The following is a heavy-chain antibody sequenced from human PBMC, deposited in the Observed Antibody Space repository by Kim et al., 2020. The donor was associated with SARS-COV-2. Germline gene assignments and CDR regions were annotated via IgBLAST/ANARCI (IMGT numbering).Heavy chain of an antibody. D-gene: IGHD3-9*01. V-gene: IGHV1-18*01. CDR1: GYTFTSYG. J-gene: IGHJ6*02. CDR3: ARGYDILTGMGYYYYYGMDV. Sequence: ASVKVSCKASGYTFTSYGISWVRQAPGQGLEWMGWISAYNGNTNYAQKLQGRVTMTTDTSTSTAYMELRSLRSDDTAVYYCARGYDILTGMGYYYYYGMDVWGQGTTVTVSS. CDR2: ISAYNGNT.